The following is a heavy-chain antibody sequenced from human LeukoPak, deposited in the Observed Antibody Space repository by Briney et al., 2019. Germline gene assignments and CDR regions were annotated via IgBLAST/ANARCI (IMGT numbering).Heavy chain of an antibody. V-gene: IGHV3-23*01. CDR2: ISGSGGGT. D-gene: IGHD1-26*01. CDR3: ARSGNYYSFDY. Sequence: PGGSLRLSCTASGFTFSSYAVRWVRQAPGKGLEWVSPISGSGGGTYYTDSVKGRFTISRDNSKNTLYLQMNSLRAEDTSVYYCARSGNYYSFDYGGQGTLVTVSS. CDR1: GFTFSSYA. J-gene: IGHJ4*02.